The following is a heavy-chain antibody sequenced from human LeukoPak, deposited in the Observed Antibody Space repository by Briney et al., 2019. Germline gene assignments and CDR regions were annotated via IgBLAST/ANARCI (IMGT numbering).Heavy chain of an antibody. Sequence: GGSLRLSCAASGFTFSNYGLSWVRQAPGKGLEWVSGISRGGDTYYAGSVKGRFTISRDNSKSTLYLEMNSLRAEDTAIYYCAKSGIAATCAPDYWGQGVLVIVSS. CDR1: GFTFSNYG. D-gene: IGHD2-21*01. CDR2: ISRGGDT. CDR3: AKSGIAATCAPDY. V-gene: IGHV3-23*01. J-gene: IGHJ4*02.